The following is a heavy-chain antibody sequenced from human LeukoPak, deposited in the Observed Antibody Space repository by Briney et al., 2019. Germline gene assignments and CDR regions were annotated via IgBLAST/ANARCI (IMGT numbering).Heavy chain of an antibody. CDR3: ARHVAYYYDSSGYYRWFDP. V-gene: IGHV5-51*01. J-gene: IGHJ5*02. Sequence: GESLKISCKGSGYSFTSYWIGWVRQMPGKGLEWMGIIYPGDSDTRYSPSFQGQVTISADKSISTAYLRWSSLKASDTAMYYCARHVAYYYDSSGYYRWFDPWGQGTLVTVSS. D-gene: IGHD3-22*01. CDR2: IYPGDSDT. CDR1: GYSFTSYW.